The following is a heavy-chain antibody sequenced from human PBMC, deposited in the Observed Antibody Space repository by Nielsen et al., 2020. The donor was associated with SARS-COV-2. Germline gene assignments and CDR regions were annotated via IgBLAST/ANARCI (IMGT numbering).Heavy chain of an antibody. CDR1: GGSITSYY. J-gene: IGHJ4*02. CDR3: ARFLRGNSARYLDY. Sequence: SETLSLTCTVPGGSITSYYWSWIRQPPGKGLEWIGYISYRGSTTYNPSLKTRVTISADTSKNHFSLNLSSVTAADTALYYCARFLRGNSARYLDYWGQGTLVTVSS. D-gene: IGHD4-23*01. CDR2: ISYRGST. V-gene: IGHV4-59*08.